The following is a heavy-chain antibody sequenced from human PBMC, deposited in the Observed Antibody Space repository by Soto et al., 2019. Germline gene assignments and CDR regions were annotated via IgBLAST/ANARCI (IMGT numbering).Heavy chain of an antibody. CDR2: MNPNTGNS. CDR1: GGTFSTYA. CDR3: ARRAETNGWNGFGADRYYFDF. D-gene: IGHD1-1*01. Sequence: ASVKVSCKASGGTFSTYAIDWVRQAPGQGLEWMGWMNPNTGNSGYAQKFQGRVTMTSDTSISTAHMELSSLRSEDTAVYYCARRAETNGWNGFGADRYYFDFWGQGTLVTVSS. J-gene: IGHJ4*02. V-gene: IGHV1-8*02.